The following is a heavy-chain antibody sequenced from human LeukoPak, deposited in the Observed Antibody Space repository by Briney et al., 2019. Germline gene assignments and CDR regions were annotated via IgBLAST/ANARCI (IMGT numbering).Heavy chain of an antibody. J-gene: IGHJ4*02. V-gene: IGHV3-33*01. Sequence: GGSLSLSCAASGFTFSSYGMHWVRQAPGKGLEWVAVIWYDGSNKYYADSVKGRFTISRDNSKNTLYLQMNSLRAEDTAVYYCARDRSRRSYYFDYWGQGTLVTVSS. CDR3: ARDRSRRSYYFDY. CDR1: GFTFSSYG. CDR2: IWYDGSNK.